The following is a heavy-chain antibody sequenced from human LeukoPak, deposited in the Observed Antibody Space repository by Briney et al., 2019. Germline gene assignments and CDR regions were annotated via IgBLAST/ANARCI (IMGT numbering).Heavy chain of an antibody. Sequence: GGSLRLSCAASGVSFSNYNMNWVRQAPGKGLEWVSSISTSGRDMYYADSVKGRFTISRDNAKNSLYLQMNSLRAEDTAVHYCALSKGVTIFGIVSHWGQGTLVIVSS. CDR3: ALSKGVTIFGIVSH. D-gene: IGHD3-3*01. J-gene: IGHJ4*02. CDR1: GVSFSNYN. V-gene: IGHV3-21*01. CDR2: ISTSGRDM.